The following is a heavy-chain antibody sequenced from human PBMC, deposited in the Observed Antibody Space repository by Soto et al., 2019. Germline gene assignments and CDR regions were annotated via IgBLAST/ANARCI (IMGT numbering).Heavy chain of an antibody. V-gene: IGHV3-30-3*01. D-gene: IGHD6-19*01. CDR2: ISNDGGKK. Sequence: QVRLVESGGGVAQPGKSLRLSCAASGFAFTSHALHWVRQAPGKGLEWVALISNDGGKKQYAESVEGRFTVSRDSSRNTLYLQLNSLRPDDTAVFYCARDVAMPTGLGLGYWGQGTLVTVSS. CDR3: ARDVAMPTGLGLGY. CDR1: GFAFTSHA. J-gene: IGHJ4*02.